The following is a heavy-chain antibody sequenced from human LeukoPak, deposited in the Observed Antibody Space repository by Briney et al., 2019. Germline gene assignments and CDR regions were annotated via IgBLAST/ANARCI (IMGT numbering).Heavy chain of an antibody. J-gene: IGHJ3*02. CDR2: MNPNSGNT. CDR1: GYTFTSYD. V-gene: IGHV1-8*01. D-gene: IGHD5-12*01. Sequence: ASVKVSCKASGYTFTSYDINWVRQATGQGLEWMGWMNPNSGNTGYAQKFQGRVTMTRNTSISTAHMELSSLRSDDTAVYYCARSGWLRAFDIWGQGTMVTVSS. CDR3: ARSGWLRAFDI.